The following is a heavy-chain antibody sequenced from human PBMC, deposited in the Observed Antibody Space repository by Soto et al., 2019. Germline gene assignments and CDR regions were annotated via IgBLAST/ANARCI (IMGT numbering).Heavy chain of an antibody. CDR3: AKVDGYDSSASQNYYYYYYGMDV. J-gene: IGHJ6*02. D-gene: IGHD5-12*01. Sequence: EVQLLESGGGLVQPGGSLRLSCAASGFTFSSYAMSWVRQAPGKGLEWVSAISGSGGSTYYADSVKGRFTISRDNSKNTLYLQMNSLRAEDTAVYYCAKVDGYDSSASQNYYYYYYGMDVWGQGTTVTVSS. CDR2: ISGSGGST. CDR1: GFTFSSYA. V-gene: IGHV3-23*01.